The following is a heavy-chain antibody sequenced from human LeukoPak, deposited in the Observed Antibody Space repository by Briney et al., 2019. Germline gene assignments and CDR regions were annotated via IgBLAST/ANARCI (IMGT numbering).Heavy chain of an antibody. Sequence: GESLKISCKGSGYSFTSYWIGWVRQMPGKGPEWMGIIYPGDSDTRYSPSFQGQVTISADKSISTAYLQWSSLKASDTAMYYCARHGDYDSSHRTPDFDYWGQGTLVTVSS. V-gene: IGHV5-51*01. D-gene: IGHD3-22*01. CDR3: ARHGDYDSSHRTPDFDY. CDR2: IYPGDSDT. J-gene: IGHJ4*02. CDR1: GYSFTSYW.